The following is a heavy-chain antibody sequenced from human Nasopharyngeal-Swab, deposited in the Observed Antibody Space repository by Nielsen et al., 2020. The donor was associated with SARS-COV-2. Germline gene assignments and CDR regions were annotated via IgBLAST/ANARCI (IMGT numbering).Heavy chain of an antibody. Sequence: GASLEFSCAASGFTFSSYAMSGGRQAGGEGVERVSAISGSGGSTYYADSVKGRFTIARDNSKNTLYLQMNSLRAEDTAVYYCAKGGPPGSIAAALGYYYGMDVWGQGTTVTVSS. D-gene: IGHD6-13*01. J-gene: IGHJ6*02. CDR2: ISGSGGST. CDR3: AKGGPPGSIAAALGYYYGMDV. CDR1: GFTFSSYA. V-gene: IGHV3-23*01.